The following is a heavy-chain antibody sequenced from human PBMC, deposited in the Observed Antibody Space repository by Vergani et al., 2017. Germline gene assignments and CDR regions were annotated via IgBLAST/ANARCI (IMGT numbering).Heavy chain of an antibody. CDR3: VKDIAASGNDCYFDL. Sequence: EVQLVESGGGLIQPGRSLRFSCAASGFTFDDYAMHWVRQAPGKGLEWVSGINWNSDSIAYADCVKGRLTISRDNAKNSLYLQMNSLRAEDTALYYCVKDIAASGNDCYFDLWGRGTLVTVSS. J-gene: IGHJ2*01. CDR2: INWNSDSI. D-gene: IGHD6-13*01. V-gene: IGHV3-9*01. CDR1: GFTFDDYA.